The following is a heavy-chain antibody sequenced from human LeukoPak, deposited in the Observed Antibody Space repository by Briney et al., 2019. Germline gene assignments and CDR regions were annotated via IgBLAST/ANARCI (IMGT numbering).Heavy chain of an antibody. V-gene: IGHV3-7*01. CDR3: ARAGASSGWYENYFDY. D-gene: IGHD6-19*01. Sequence: GGSLRLSCAASGFTFSSYWMSWVRQAPGKGLEWVANIKQDGSEKYYVDSVKGRFTISRDNAKNSLYLQMNSLRAEDTAVYYCARAGASSGWYENYFDYWGQGTLVTVSS. CDR1: GFTFSSYW. J-gene: IGHJ4*02. CDR2: IKQDGSEK.